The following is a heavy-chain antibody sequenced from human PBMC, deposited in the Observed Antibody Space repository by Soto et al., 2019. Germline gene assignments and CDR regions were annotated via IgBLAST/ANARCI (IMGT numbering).Heavy chain of an antibody. CDR3: VRGKDKDDSSFWFY. D-gene: IGHD6-13*01. J-gene: IGHJ4*01. V-gene: IGHV4-31*03. CDR1: DGYFSSGGYS. CDR2: IHGGGST. Sequence: ALSVTCSVSDGYFSSGGYSWSWIRQPPGKGLEWIGFIHGGGSTLYSPSLKSRLTISIETSERQFSLKLSSVTAADTAVYYCVRGKDKDDSSFWFYWGQGTPVTVSS.